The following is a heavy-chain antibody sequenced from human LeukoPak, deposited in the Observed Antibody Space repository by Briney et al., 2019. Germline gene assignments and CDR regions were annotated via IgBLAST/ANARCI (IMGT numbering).Heavy chain of an antibody. V-gene: IGHV1-2*02. J-gene: IGHJ4*02. CDR2: INPNNGAT. Sequence: ASVKVSCKASGYSFTGYYIHWVREAPGQGLDCMGWINPNNGATKYAQKFQGRVTMTRDTSISRAYMELTRLRSDDTAVYYCARGSETYYDFWSGSSFDYWGQGTLVTVSS. CDR1: GYSFTGYY. CDR3: ARGSETYYDFWSGSSFDY. D-gene: IGHD3-3*01.